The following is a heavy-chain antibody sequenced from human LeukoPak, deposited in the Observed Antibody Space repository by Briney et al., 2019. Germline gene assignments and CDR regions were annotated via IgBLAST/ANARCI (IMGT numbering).Heavy chain of an antibody. CDR3: AKDISDGSGSYPKD. Sequence: GGSLRLSCAASGFTFDDYAMHWVRQAPGKGLEWVSGISWNSGSIGYADSVKGRFTISRDNAKNSLYLQMNSLRAEDTALYYCAKDISDGSGSYPKDWGQGTLVTVSS. J-gene: IGHJ4*02. CDR2: ISWNSGSI. V-gene: IGHV3-9*01. D-gene: IGHD3-10*01. CDR1: GFTFDDYA.